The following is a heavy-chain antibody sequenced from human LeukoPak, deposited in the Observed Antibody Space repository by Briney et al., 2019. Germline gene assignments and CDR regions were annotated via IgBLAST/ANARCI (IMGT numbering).Heavy chain of an antibody. CDR3: AREGGRFVVVPAALSDY. Sequence: GASVKVSCTASGYTFTSYGISWVRQAPGQGLEWMGWISAYNGNTNYAQKLQGRVTMTTDTSTSTAYMELRSLRSDDTAVYYCAREGGRFVVVPAALSDYWGQGTLVTVSS. CDR2: ISAYNGNT. J-gene: IGHJ4*02. D-gene: IGHD2-2*01. CDR1: GYTFTSYG. V-gene: IGHV1-18*01.